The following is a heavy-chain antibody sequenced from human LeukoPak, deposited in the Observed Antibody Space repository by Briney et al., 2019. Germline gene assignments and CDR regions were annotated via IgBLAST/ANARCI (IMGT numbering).Heavy chain of an antibody. CDR3: ASGPGGYYDSSGYYFRRAFDI. Sequence: GGSLRLSCAASGFTFSSYGMHWVRQAPGKGLEWVAVISYDGSNKYYADSVKGRFTISRDNSKNTLHLQMNSLRAEDTAVYYCASGPGGYYDSSGYYFRRAFDIWGQGTMVTVSS. J-gene: IGHJ3*02. V-gene: IGHV3-30*03. CDR2: ISYDGSNK. D-gene: IGHD3-22*01. CDR1: GFTFSSYG.